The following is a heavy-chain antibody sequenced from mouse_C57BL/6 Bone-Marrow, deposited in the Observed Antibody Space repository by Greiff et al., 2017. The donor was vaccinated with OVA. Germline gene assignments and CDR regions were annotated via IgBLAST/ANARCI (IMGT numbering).Heavy chain of an antibody. Sequence: EVMLVESGEGLVKPGGSLKLSCAASGFTFSSYAMSWVRQTPEKRLEWVAYISSGGDYIYYADTVKGRFTISRDNARNTLYLQMSSLKSEDTAMYYCTRDERYYGYYYAMDYWGQGTSVTVSS. CDR3: TRDERYYGYYYAMDY. D-gene: IGHD1-2*01. J-gene: IGHJ4*01. CDR2: ISSGGDYI. V-gene: IGHV5-9-1*02. CDR1: GFTFSSYA.